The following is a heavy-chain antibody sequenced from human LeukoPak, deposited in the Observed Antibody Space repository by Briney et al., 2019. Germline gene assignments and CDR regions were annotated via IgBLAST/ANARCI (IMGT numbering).Heavy chain of an antibody. Sequence: GASVKVSCKASGYTFTGYYMHWVRQAPGQGLEWMGWINPNSGGTNYAQKFQGRVTITRNTSISTAYMELSSLRSEDTAVYYCARASWSSGWYGIDYWGQGTLVTVSS. CDR3: ARASWSSGWYGIDY. CDR2: INPNSGGT. CDR1: GYTFTGYY. J-gene: IGHJ4*02. V-gene: IGHV1-2*02. D-gene: IGHD6-19*01.